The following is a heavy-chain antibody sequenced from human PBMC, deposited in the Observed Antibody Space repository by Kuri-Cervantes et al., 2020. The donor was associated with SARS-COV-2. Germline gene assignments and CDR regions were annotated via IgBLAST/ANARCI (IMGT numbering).Heavy chain of an antibody. V-gene: IGHV4-30-4*01. Sequence: LSLSCTVSGGSISSGDYYWSWIRQPPGKGLEWIGYIYYSGSTYYNPSLKSRVTISVDTSKNQFSLKLSSVTAADTAVYYCASHSSSWYCFDYWGQGTLVTVSS. CDR2: IYYSGST. J-gene: IGHJ4*02. CDR3: ASHSSSWYCFDY. CDR1: GGSISSGDYY. D-gene: IGHD6-13*01.